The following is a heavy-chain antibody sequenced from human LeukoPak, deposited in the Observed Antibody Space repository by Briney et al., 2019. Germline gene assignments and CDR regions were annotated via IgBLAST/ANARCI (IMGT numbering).Heavy chain of an antibody. D-gene: IGHD3-10*01. CDR2: INHSGST. CDR3: AAVTMVRGAPAY. CDR1: GGSFSGYY. Sequence: PSETLSLTCAVYGGSFSGYYWSWIRQPPGKGLEWIGEINHSGSTNYNPSLKSRVTISADTSKNQFSLKLSPVTAADTAVYYCAAVTMVRGAPAYWSQGTLVTVSS. J-gene: IGHJ4*02. V-gene: IGHV4-34*01.